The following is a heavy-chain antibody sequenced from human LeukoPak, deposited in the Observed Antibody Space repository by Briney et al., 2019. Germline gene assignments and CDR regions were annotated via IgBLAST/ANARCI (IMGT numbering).Heavy chain of an antibody. D-gene: IGHD6-13*01. CDR2: ISGSGGST. Sequence: GGSLRLSCAASGFTFSSYAMSWVRQAPGKGLEWVSAISGSGGSTYYADSVKGRFTISRDNSKNTLYLQMNSLRAEDTAVYYCAKRPGGGQQLVRLGYFQHWGQAPWSPSPQ. V-gene: IGHV3-23*01. CDR1: GFTFSSYA. CDR3: AKRPGGGQQLVRLGYFQH. J-gene: IGHJ1*01.